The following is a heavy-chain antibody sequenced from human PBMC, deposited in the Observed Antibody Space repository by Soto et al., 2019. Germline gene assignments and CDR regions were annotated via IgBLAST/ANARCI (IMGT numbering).Heavy chain of an antibody. CDR1: GESFSGYI. D-gene: IGHD6-19*01. CDR2: INHSGSA. J-gene: IGHJ4*02. Sequence: QVQLQQSGAGLLKPSETLSLTCAVYGESFSGYIWTWIRQTPGKGLQWIGQINHSGSASYNPSLKSRVALSLHTSNLQFSLELSSVTAADTAVYYCARGLITGSHYSGGWYYFDSWGQGTQVTVAS. V-gene: IGHV4-34*01. CDR3: ARGLITGSHYSGGWYYFDS.